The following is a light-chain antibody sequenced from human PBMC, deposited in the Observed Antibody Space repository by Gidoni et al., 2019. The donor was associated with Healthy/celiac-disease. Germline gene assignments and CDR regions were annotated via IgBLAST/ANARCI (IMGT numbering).Light chain of an antibody. Sequence: DIQMTQSPPSLSASVGARGTITCRASQGISNSLAWYQQKPGKAPKLLLYAASRLESGVPSRVSGSGSGTDYTLTISSLQPEDFATYYCQQYYSTSLTFGGGTKVEIK. CDR2: AAS. J-gene: IGKJ4*01. CDR1: QGISNS. V-gene: IGKV1-NL1*01. CDR3: QQYYSTSLT.